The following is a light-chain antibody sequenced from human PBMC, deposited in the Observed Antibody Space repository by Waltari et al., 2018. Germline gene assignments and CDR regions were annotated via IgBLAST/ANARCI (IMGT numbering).Light chain of an antibody. CDR3: CSYAGTIPFV. CDR2: EVS. V-gene: IGLV2-23*02. Sequence: QSAMTQTASVFGSPGQSITISCTGTSRDIGSFNLVSWYQQHPGKAPKLMIYEVSQRPSGVSNRFSGSKSANTASLTISGLQAEDEADYYCCSYAGTIPFVFGTGTKVTVL. J-gene: IGLJ1*01. CDR1: SRDIGSFNL.